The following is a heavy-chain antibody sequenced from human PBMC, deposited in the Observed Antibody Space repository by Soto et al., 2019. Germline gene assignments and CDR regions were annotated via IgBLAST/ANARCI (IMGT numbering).Heavy chain of an antibody. V-gene: IGHV5-51*01. CDR3: RRHLAVGMDV. J-gene: IGHJ6*02. Sequence: LGESLKISCKGSGYSFTSYWIGWGRQMPGKGLEWMGIIYPGDSDTRYSPSFQGQVTISADKSINTAYLQWSSLKASDTAMYYCRRHLAVGMDVWGQGTTVTVSS. CDR1: GYSFTSYW. CDR2: IYPGDSDT.